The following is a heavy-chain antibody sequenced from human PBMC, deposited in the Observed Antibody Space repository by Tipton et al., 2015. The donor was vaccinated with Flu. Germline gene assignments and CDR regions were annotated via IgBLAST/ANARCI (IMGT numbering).Heavy chain of an antibody. CDR3: ARDGGDEQQLPTGFFDY. CDR2: IKQDGSEK. D-gene: IGHD6-13*01. CDR1: GFTLSSYW. V-gene: IGHV3-7*01. Sequence: QLVQSGGGVVQPGRSLRLSCAASGFTLSSYWMSWVRQAPGKGLEWVANIKQDGSEKYYVDSVKGRFTISRDNAKNSLYLQMNSLRVEDTAVYYCARDGGDEQQLPTGFFDYWGQGTLVTVSS. J-gene: IGHJ4*02.